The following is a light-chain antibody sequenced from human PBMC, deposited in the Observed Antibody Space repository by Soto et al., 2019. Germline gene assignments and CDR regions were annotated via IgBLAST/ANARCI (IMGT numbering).Light chain of an antibody. CDR3: SSYTSSSTL. CDR2: DVS. J-gene: IGLJ2*01. V-gene: IGLV2-14*03. CDR1: SSDVGGVNY. Sequence: QSVLTQPASVSGSPGQSITISCTGTSSDVGGVNYVSWYQHHPGKAPKLMIYDVSNRPSGVSNRFSGSKSGNTASLTISGLQAEDEADYYCSSYTSSSTLFGGGTQLTVL.